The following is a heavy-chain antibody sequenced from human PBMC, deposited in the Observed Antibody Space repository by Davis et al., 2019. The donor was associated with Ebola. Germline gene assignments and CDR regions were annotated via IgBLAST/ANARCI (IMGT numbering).Heavy chain of an antibody. Sequence: ASVKVSCKASGYTFTDYYIHWVRQAPGQGFEWMGWINPNSGGTKYAQNFPGRVTMTRDMSISTVFMELHRLTSDDTAVYYCARDHYSGNSGELDYWGQGTHVIVSS. J-gene: IGHJ4*02. CDR3: ARDHYSGNSGELDY. CDR1: GYTFTDYY. CDR2: INPNSGGT. V-gene: IGHV1-2*02. D-gene: IGHD4-23*01.